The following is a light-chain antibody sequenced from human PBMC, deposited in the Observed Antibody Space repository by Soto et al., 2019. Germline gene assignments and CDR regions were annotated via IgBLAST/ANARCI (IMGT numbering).Light chain of an antibody. Sequence: EIVMTQSPATLSVSPGERATLSCRASQSISSDLAWYQQKPGQAPRLLICDASNRATGIPARFSGSGSGTDFTLTISRLQPEDFATYYCQLTYSTPPAFGQGTKVDIK. CDR3: QLTYSTPPA. CDR2: DAS. V-gene: IGKV3D-15*01. CDR1: QSISSD. J-gene: IGKJ1*01.